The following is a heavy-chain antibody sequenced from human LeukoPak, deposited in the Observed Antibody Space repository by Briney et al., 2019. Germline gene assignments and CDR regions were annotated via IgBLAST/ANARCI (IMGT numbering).Heavy chain of an antibody. V-gene: IGHV4-59*12. CDR3: ARDGTYSSGWVGPLFDY. Sequence: PSETLSLTCTVSGGSISSYYWSWIRQPPGKGLEWIGYIYSSGSTSYKSSLKSRVTISVDTSKNQFSLRLSSVTAADTAVYYCARDGTYSSGWVGPLFDYWGQGTLVTVSS. J-gene: IGHJ4*02. CDR1: GGSISSYY. CDR2: IYSSGST. D-gene: IGHD6-19*01.